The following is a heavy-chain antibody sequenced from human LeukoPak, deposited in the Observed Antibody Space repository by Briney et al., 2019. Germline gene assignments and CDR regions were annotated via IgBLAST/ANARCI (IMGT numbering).Heavy chain of an antibody. Sequence: PRGSLRLSCAASGFTFSSYDMHWVRQAPGKGLEWVSGISWNSGSIGYADSVKGRFTISRDNAKNSLYLQMNSLRAEDMALYYCAKDSSSWYVGSIDYWGQGTLVTVSS. J-gene: IGHJ4*02. CDR1: GFTFSSYD. CDR2: ISWNSGSI. CDR3: AKDSSSWYVGSIDY. V-gene: IGHV3-9*03. D-gene: IGHD6-13*01.